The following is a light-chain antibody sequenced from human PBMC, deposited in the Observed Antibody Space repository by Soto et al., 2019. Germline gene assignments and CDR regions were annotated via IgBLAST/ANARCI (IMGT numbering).Light chain of an antibody. V-gene: IGKV3-15*01. Sequence: EIVMTQSPATLSVSPGERTTLSCRASQSVSSNLAWYQQKPDQAPRLLIYGASTRATGIPARFSGSRSGREFSLTISSLQSEDFAVYYCQQYNNWTPLTFGGGTKGEIK. CDR1: QSVSSN. J-gene: IGKJ4*01. CDR2: GAS. CDR3: QQYNNWTPLT.